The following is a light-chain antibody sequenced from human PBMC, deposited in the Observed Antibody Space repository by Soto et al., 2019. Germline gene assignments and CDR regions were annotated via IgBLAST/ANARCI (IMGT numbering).Light chain of an antibody. Sequence: QSALTQPRSVSGSPGQSVTISCTGTSSDVGGYNYVSWYQQYPGKAPKLMIYDVVHRPSGVPDRFSGSKSGTTASLTISGLQAEDEADYYCCSYAGNNNLVFGGGTQLTVL. V-gene: IGLV2-11*01. CDR2: DVV. CDR1: SSDVGGYNY. CDR3: CSYAGNNNLV. J-gene: IGLJ2*01.